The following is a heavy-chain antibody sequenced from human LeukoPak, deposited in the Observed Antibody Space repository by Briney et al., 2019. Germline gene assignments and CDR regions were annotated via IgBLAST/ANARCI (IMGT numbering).Heavy chain of an antibody. D-gene: IGHD2-8*02. Sequence: GGSLRLSCATSGFTFSRHWMSWVRQAPGKGPEWVANIKQDGSERYYVHSVKGRFTISRDNAKNSLYLQMNSLRAEDTAVYYCARDGGHSTDLDYWRQGILVTVSS. CDR3: ARDGGHSTDLDY. V-gene: IGHV3-7*01. CDR2: IKQDGSER. J-gene: IGHJ4*02. CDR1: GFTFSRHW.